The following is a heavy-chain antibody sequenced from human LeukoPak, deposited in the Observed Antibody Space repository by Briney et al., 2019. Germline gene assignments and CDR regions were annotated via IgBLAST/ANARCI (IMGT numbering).Heavy chain of an antibody. J-gene: IGHJ4*02. V-gene: IGHV1-18*01. CDR2: ISAYNGNT. CDR1: GYTFTSYG. Sequence: GASVKVSCKASGYTFTSYGISWVRQAPGQGLEWMGWISAYNGNTNYAQKFQGRVTMTRDTSISTAYMELTGLKSDDTAVYYCARDLFTNYHDSSVYSESHWGQGTLVAVSS. CDR3: ARDLFTNYHDSSVYSESH. D-gene: IGHD3-22*01.